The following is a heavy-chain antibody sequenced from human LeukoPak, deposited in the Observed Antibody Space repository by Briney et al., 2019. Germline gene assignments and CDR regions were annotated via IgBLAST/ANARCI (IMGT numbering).Heavy chain of an antibody. V-gene: IGHV4-61*02. Sequence: SETLSLTCTVSGGSTSSGSYYWSWIRQPAGKGLEWIGRIYTSGSTNYNPSLKSRVTISVAKSKNQFFLKLSSFNAADTAVYYCARSQLSWYESFQHWGQGTLVTVSS. CDR1: GGSTSSGSYY. J-gene: IGHJ1*01. CDR3: ARSQLSWYESFQH. D-gene: IGHD6-13*01. CDR2: IYTSGST.